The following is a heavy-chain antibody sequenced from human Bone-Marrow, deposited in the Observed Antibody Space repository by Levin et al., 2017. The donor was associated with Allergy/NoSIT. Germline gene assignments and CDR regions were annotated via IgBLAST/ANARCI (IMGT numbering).Heavy chain of an antibody. V-gene: IGHV4-59*01. Sequence: SETLSLTCTVSGGSISTYYWSWIRQPPGKGLEWIGYVTYSGSTYYNPSFKSRGTMSVDTSKNQFSLKLVSVTAADTAAYYCARDRGPYSSTWGLYDHYYFMDVWGRGTTVTVSS. CDR3: ARDRGPYSSTWGLYDHYYFMDV. J-gene: IGHJ6*03. CDR2: VTYSGST. CDR1: GGSISTYY. D-gene: IGHD6-19*01.